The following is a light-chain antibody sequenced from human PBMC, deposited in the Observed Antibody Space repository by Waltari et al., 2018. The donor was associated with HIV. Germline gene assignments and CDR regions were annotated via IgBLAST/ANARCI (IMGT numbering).Light chain of an antibody. J-gene: IGLJ2*01. CDR2: EAD. V-gene: IGLV2-8*01. Sequence: QSALTQPPTASGSPGQSVTISCSGTSNDVGPYDYVSWYQQHPDKAPRLIIYEADKRTSGVPDRFSGSKSGNTASRTVSGLQAEDEADYYCTSYAGSDNLMLFGGGTKVTVL. CDR1: SNDVGPYDY. CDR3: TSYAGSDNLML.